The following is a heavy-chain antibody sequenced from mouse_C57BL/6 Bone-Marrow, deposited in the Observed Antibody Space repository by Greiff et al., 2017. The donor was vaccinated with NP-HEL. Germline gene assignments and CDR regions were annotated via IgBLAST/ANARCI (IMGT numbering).Heavy chain of an antibody. D-gene: IGHD1-1*01. CDR3: TPYYCGSSYAWFAY. CDR2: IDPENGDT. V-gene: IGHV14-4*01. J-gene: IGHJ3*01. CDR1: GFNIKDDY. Sequence: VQLQQSGAELVRPGASVKLSCTASGFNIKDDYMHWVKQRPEQGLEWIGWIDPENGDTEYASKFQGKATITADTSSNTAYLQLSSLTSEDTAVYYCTPYYCGSSYAWFAYWGQGTLVTVSA.